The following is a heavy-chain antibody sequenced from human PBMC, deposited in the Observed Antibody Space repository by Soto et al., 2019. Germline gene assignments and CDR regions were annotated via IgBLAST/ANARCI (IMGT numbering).Heavy chain of an antibody. D-gene: IGHD3-3*01. CDR1: SGSFSGYY. CDR3: ATRITVFGLLIPPFDP. Sequence: PSETLSLTCAVYSGSFSGYYYSWIRQPPGKGLEWIGEINHTGSTHYNPSLKSRVTMSVDTSKNQFSLRLSSVTAADTAIYYCATRITVFGLLIPPFDPWGQGTQVTVSS. V-gene: IGHV4-34*01. J-gene: IGHJ5*02. CDR2: INHTGST.